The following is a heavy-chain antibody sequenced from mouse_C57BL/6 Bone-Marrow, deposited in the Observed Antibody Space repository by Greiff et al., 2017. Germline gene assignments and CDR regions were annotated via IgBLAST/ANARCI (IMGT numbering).Heavy chain of an antibody. CDR2: IWGGGST. CDR3: AILYDLFSY. J-gene: IGHJ3*01. D-gene: IGHD2-3*01. Sequence: VQLQESGPGLVAPSQCLSITCNASGFSLTSYGVDWVSQPPGKGLEWLGVIWGGGSTNNNSAHMSRLSISKDNTKSHVSLKMNILQTDDTSMYYRAILYDLFSYWDQGTVVTVSA. V-gene: IGHV2-9*01. CDR1: GFSLTSYG.